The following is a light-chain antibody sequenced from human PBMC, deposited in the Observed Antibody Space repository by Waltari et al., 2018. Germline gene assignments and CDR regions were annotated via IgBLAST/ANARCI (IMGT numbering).Light chain of an antibody. CDR3: KQYITYPWT. V-gene: IGKV1-5*03. CDR2: KAS. J-gene: IGKJ1*01. Sequence: DIQMTQSPSSVSASVGDRVTITCRASRDISNRLAWYQQKPGKAPKVLIYKASSLESGVPLRFSGSGSGTEFTLTITSLQPDDVAIYSCKQYITYPWTFGQGTKVEIK. CDR1: RDISNR.